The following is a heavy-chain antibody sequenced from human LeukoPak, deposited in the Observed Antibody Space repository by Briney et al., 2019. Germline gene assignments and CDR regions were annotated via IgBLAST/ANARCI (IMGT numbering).Heavy chain of an antibody. CDR1: GFTFSSYS. D-gene: IGHD6-13*01. CDR2: ISSSSSYI. CDR3: ARGGGSSWYYNFDY. V-gene: IGHV3-21*01. J-gene: IGHJ4*02. Sequence: PGGSLRLSCAASGFTFSSYSMNWVRQAPGKGLEWVSSISSSSSYIYYADSVKGRFTISRDNAKNSLYLQMNSLRAEDTAVYYCARGGGSSWYYNFDYWGQGTLVTVSS.